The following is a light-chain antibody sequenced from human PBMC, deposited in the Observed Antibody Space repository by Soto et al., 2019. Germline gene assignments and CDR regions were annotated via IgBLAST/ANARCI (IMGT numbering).Light chain of an antibody. V-gene: IGKV3-20*01. Sequence: EIEFTQSPGTLSLSPGERATLSCRASKCVSSSYLAWYQQKPGQAPMLLIYDASSRPTGIPDRFSGSGSGTDFTLTISRLEPEDVAVYYCQQYGSSPQTFGQGTKVDIK. CDR3: QQYGSSPQT. J-gene: IGKJ1*01. CDR2: DAS. CDR1: KCVSSSY.